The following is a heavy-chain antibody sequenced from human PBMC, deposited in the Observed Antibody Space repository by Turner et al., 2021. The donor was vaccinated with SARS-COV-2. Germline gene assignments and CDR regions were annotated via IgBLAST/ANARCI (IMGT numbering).Heavy chain of an antibody. CDR3: ARVEYSSSYSYWYFDL. V-gene: IGHV3-13*01. CDR2: IGTAGDT. Sequence: EVQLVESGGGLVQHGGSLRTSCAASGFTFSSYDMHWVRQATGKGLEWVSAIGTAGDTYYPGSVKGRFTISRENAKNSLYLQMNSLRAGDTAVYYCARVEYSSSYSYWYFDLWGRGTLVTVSS. D-gene: IGHD6-6*01. CDR1: GFTFSSYD. J-gene: IGHJ2*01.